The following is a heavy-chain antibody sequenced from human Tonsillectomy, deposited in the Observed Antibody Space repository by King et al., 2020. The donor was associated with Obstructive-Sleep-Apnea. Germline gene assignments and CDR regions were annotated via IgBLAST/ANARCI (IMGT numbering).Heavy chain of an antibody. CDR2: ISGSGGST. Sequence: VQLVESGGGLVQPGGSLRLSCAASGFTFSSYAMSWVRQAPGKGLEWVSAISGSGGSTYYADSGKGRFTISRDNSKNTLYLQMNSLRAEDTAVYYCAREGYCSGGSCYSFYFDYWGQGTLVTVSS. D-gene: IGHD2-15*01. CDR3: AREGYCSGGSCYSFYFDY. CDR1: GFTFSSYA. V-gene: IGHV3-23*04. J-gene: IGHJ4*02.